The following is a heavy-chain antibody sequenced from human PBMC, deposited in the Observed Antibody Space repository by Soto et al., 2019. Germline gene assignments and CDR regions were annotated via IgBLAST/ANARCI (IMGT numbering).Heavy chain of an antibody. CDR3: TTDSTVTTVDYYYGMDV. Sequence: EVQLVESGGGLVQPGGSLRLSCAASGFTFSNAWMNWVRQAPGKGLEWVGRIKSKTDGGTTDYAAPVKGRFTISRDDSKNTLYLQMNSLKTEDTAVYYCTTDSTVTTVDYYYGMDVWGQGTTVTVSS. J-gene: IGHJ6*02. D-gene: IGHD4-17*01. V-gene: IGHV3-15*07. CDR2: IKSKTDGGTT. CDR1: GFTFSNAW.